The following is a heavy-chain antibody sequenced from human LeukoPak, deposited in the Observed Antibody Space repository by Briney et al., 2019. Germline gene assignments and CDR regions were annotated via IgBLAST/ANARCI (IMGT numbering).Heavy chain of an antibody. Sequence: GASAKVSCKASGGTFSSYAISWVRQAPGQGLEWMGRIIPILGIANYAQKFQGRVTITADKSTSTAYMELSSLRSEDTAVYYCARDPIAAAGRFDYWGQGTLVTVSS. D-gene: IGHD6-13*01. CDR3: ARDPIAAAGRFDY. V-gene: IGHV1-69*04. CDR1: GGTFSSYA. J-gene: IGHJ4*02. CDR2: IIPILGIA.